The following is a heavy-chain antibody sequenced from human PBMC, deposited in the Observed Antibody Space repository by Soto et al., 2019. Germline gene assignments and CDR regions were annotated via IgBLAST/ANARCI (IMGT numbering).Heavy chain of an antibody. V-gene: IGHV1-46*01. Sequence: GASVKVSCKASGYTFTSYYMHWVRQAPGQGLEWMGIINPSGGSTSYAQKFQGRVTMTRDTSTSTVYMELSSLRSEDTAVYYCARGRGLQLELSYYYYYGMDVWGQGTTVTVSS. D-gene: IGHD1-7*01. CDR2: INPSGGST. CDR1: GYTFTSYY. CDR3: ARGRGLQLELSYYYYYGMDV. J-gene: IGHJ6*02.